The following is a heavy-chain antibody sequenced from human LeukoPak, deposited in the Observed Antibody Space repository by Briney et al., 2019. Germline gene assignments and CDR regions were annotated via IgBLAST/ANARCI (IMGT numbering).Heavy chain of an antibody. J-gene: IGHJ3*02. CDR3: ARDLPYSSSWHDAFDI. D-gene: IGHD6-13*01. CDR2: IIPIFGTA. V-gene: IGHV1-69*06. Sequence: SVKVSCKASGGTFSSYAISWVRQGPGQGLEWMGGIIPIFGTANYAQKFQGRVTITADKSTSTAYMELSSLRSEDTAVYYCARDLPYSSSWHDAFDIWGQGTMVTVSS. CDR1: GGTFSSYA.